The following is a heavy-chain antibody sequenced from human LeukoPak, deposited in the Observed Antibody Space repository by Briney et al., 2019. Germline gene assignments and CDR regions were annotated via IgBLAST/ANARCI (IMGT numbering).Heavy chain of an antibody. CDR2: ISYDGSNK. J-gene: IGHJ4*02. V-gene: IGHV3-30*18. CDR1: GFTFSSYG. CDR3: AKIGHVNY. Sequence: PGGSLRLSCAASGFTFSSYGMHWVRQAPGKGLEWVAVISYDGSNKYYADSVEGRFTISRDNSKNTLYLQMNSLRAEDTAVYYCAKIGHVNYWGQGTLVTVSS.